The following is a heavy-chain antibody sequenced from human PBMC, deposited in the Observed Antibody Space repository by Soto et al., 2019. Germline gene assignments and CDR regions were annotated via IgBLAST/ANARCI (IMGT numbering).Heavy chain of an antibody. J-gene: IGHJ3*01. CDR3: ARDILSVGPRANDAFDV. D-gene: IGHD2-8*02. CDR2: INTDNGNT. V-gene: IGHV1-3*04. Sequence: QVQLVQSGAEVRKPGASVNISCRASGFTFSDHLINWVRQVPGQSLEWMGWINTDNGNTKYSQTVQGRVTISRHSSASIVYVEVSDLTSEDTAVFDCARDILSVGPRANDAFDVWGQGTMVTVSS. CDR1: GFTFSDHL.